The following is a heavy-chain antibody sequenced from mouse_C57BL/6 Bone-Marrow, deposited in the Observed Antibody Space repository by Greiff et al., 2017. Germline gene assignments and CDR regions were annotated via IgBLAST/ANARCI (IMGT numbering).Heavy chain of an antibody. J-gene: IGHJ1*03. CDR1: GYTFTSYW. V-gene: IGHV1-52*01. CDR2: IDPSDSET. D-gene: IGHD2-13*01. Sequence: QVQLQQPGAELVRPGSSVKLSCKASGYTFTSYWMHWVKQRPIQGLEWIGNIDPSDSETHYNQKFKDKATLTVDKSSSTAYMQLSSLTSEDSAVYYCARWRLLDWYFDVWGTGTTVTVSS. CDR3: ARWRLLDWYFDV.